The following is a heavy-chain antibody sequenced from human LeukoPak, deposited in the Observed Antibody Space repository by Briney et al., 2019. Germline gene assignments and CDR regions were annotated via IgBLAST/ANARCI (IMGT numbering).Heavy chain of an antibody. V-gene: IGHV3-30*18. D-gene: IGHD6-13*01. Sequence: GGSLRLSCAASGITFRSYGMHWVRQAPGKGLEWVAVISYDGSHKYYADSVKGRFSISRDNSKNTLYLQMNSLRADDTAVYYCAKDRYSGLNTIDYWGQGTLVTVSS. CDR3: AKDRYSGLNTIDY. CDR1: GITFRSYG. CDR2: ISYDGSHK. J-gene: IGHJ4*02.